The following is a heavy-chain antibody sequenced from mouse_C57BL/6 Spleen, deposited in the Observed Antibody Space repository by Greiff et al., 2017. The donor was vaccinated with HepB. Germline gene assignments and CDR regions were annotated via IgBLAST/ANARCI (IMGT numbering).Heavy chain of an antibody. D-gene: IGHD2-3*01. CDR2: IYPSDSET. CDR3: ARGRWLLRDY. CDR1: GYTFTSYW. Sequence: QVQLQQPGAELVRPGSSVKLSCKASGYTFTSYWMDWVKQRPGQGLEWIGNIYPSDSETHYNQKFKDKATLTVDKSSSTAYMQLSSLTSEDSAVYYCARGRWLLRDYWGQGTTLTVSS. J-gene: IGHJ2*01. V-gene: IGHV1-61*01.